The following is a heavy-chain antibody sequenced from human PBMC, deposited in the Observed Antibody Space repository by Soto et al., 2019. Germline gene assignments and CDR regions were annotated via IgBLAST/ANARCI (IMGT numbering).Heavy chain of an antibody. J-gene: IGHJ5*02. CDR3: AKGDNLGRKTGYAFDP. CDR1: EDSVSSNTAS. V-gene: IGHV6-1*01. CDR2: TYFRSKWYN. Sequence: PSQTLSLTCAISEDSVSSNTASWNWIRQSPSRGLEWLGRTYFRSKWYNDYAVSVKSRIIINPDTSNNQFPLQQNSVTPEETAVYFCAKGDNLGRKTGYAFDPWGQGIMVTVSS. D-gene: IGHD5-12*01.